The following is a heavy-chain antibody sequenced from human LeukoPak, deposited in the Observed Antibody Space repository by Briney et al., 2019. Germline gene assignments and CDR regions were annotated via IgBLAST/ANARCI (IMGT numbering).Heavy chain of an antibody. CDR1: GFTFSDAW. Sequence: GGSLRLSCVGSGFTFSDAWMNWVRQAPGKGLEWVGRKSKSDGGTIDYAPAVKGRFTISRDDSKNSLYLQMTSLKTEDTAVYYCNTDRDYWGQGTLVTVSS. CDR3: NTDRDY. CDR2: KSKSDGGTI. J-gene: IGHJ4*02. V-gene: IGHV3-15*01.